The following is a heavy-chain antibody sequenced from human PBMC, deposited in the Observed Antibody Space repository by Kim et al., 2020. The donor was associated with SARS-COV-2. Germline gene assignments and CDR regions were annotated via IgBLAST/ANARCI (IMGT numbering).Heavy chain of an antibody. V-gene: IGHV1-46*01. CDR3: ARPDIVVVPAAIGYYYGMDV. Sequence: ASVKVSCKASGYTFTSYYMHWVRQAPGQGLEWMGIINPSGGSTSYAQKFQGRVTMTRDTSTSTVYMELSSLRSEDTAVYYCARPDIVVVPAAIGYYYGMDVWGHGTTVTVSS. CDR1: GYTFTSYY. J-gene: IGHJ6*02. CDR2: INPSGGST. D-gene: IGHD2-2*01.